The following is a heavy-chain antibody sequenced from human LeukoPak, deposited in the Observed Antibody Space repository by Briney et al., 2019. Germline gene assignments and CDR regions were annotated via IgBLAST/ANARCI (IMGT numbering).Heavy chain of an antibody. Sequence: GGSLRLSCAASGFTFSSYGMHWVRQAPGKGLEWVAVISYDGSNKYYADPVKGRFTISRDNSKNTLYLQMNSLRAEDTAVYYCAKLGEYWGQGTLVTVSS. D-gene: IGHD3-16*01. CDR2: ISYDGSNK. CDR3: AKLGEY. CDR1: GFTFSSYG. V-gene: IGHV3-30*18. J-gene: IGHJ4*02.